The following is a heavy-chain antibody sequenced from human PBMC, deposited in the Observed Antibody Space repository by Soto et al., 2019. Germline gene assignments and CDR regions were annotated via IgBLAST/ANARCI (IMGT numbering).Heavy chain of an antibody. CDR3: ARRGKAAAAPWDY. CDR2: IYYSGST. CDR1: GGSISSYY. D-gene: IGHD6-13*01. Sequence: QVQLQESGPGLVKPSETLSLTCTVSGGSISSYYWSWIRQPPGKGLEWIGYIYYSGSTNYNPSLKSRVXKSIDXXKNQFSLKLTSVTAADTAVYYCARRGKAAAAPWDYWGQGTLVTVSS. J-gene: IGHJ4*02. V-gene: IGHV4-59*01.